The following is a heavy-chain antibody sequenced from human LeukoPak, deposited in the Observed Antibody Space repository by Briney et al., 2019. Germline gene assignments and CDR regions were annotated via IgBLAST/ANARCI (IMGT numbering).Heavy chain of an antibody. CDR3: ARDRSRRSSWNNYYYYGMDV. J-gene: IGHJ6*02. CDR2: INHSGST. D-gene: IGHD6-13*01. V-gene: IGHV4-34*01. Sequence: PSETLSLTCAVYGGSFSGYYWSWIRQPPGKGLEWIGEINHSGSTNYNASLKSRVNISVGTSKNQFSLKLSSVTAADTAVYYCARDRSRRSSWNNYYYYGMDVWGQGTTVTVSS. CDR1: GGSFSGYY.